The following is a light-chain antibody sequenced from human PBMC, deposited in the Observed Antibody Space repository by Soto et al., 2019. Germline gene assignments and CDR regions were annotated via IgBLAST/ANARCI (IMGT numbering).Light chain of an antibody. CDR3: QQYGSSPLT. Sequence: ESVLTQSPGTLSLSPGERATLSWRASQSVSSSYLAWYQQKPGQAPRLLIYGASSRATGIPDRFSGSGSGTDFTLTISRLEPEDFAVYYFQQYGSSPLTFGGGTKVDIK. J-gene: IGKJ4*01. CDR2: GAS. V-gene: IGKV3-20*01. CDR1: QSVSSSY.